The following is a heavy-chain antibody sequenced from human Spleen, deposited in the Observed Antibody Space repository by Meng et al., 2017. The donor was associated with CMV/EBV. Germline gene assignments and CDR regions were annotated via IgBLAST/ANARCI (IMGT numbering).Heavy chain of an antibody. V-gene: IGHV4-34*01. CDR2: INHSGST. Sequence: AVYGGSFSGYYWSWIRQPPGKGLEWIGEINHSGSTNYNPSLKSRVTISVDTSKNQFSLKLSSVTAADTAVYYCARIYDSSGYFWFDPWGQGTLVTVSS. CDR1: GGSFSGYY. CDR3: ARIYDSSGYFWFDP. J-gene: IGHJ5*02. D-gene: IGHD3-22*01.